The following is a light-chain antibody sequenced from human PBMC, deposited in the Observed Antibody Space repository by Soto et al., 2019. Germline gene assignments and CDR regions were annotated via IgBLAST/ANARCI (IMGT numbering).Light chain of an antibody. V-gene: IGKV1-8*01. CDR3: QQYYSYPRT. Sequence: PQSKSSLSTSLGDRVPITFRASQGISSYLAWYQQKPGKAPKLLIYAASSLQSGVPSRFSGSGSGTDFTLTISCLQSEDFATYYCQQYYSYPRTFGQGTKVDIK. J-gene: IGKJ1*01. CDR1: QGISSY. CDR2: AAS.